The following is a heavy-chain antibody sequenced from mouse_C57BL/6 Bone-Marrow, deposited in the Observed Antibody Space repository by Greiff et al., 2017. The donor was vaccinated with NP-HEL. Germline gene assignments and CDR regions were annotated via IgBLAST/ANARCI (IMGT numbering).Heavy chain of an antibody. D-gene: IGHD1-1*02. J-gene: IGHJ4*01. CDR3: ARVGLTMDY. CDR1: GYTFTSYG. CDR2: IYPRSGNT. Sequence: VQGVESGAELARPGASVKLSCKASGYTFTSYGISWVKQRTGQGLEWIGEIYPRSGNTYYNEKFKGKATLTADKSSSTAYMQLRSLTSEDSAVCVCARVGLTMDYWGQGTSVTVSA. V-gene: IGHV1-81*01.